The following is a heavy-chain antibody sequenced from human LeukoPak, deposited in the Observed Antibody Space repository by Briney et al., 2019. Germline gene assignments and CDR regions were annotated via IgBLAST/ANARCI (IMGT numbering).Heavy chain of an antibody. V-gene: IGHV3-30-3*01. CDR1: EFTFSSYA. CDR2: ISYDGSNK. Sequence: PGRSLRLSCAASEFTFSSYAMHWVRQAPGKGLEGVAVISYDGSNKYYADSVKGRFTISRDNSKNTLYLQMNSLRAEDTAVYYCARGRDYRSPEDYWGQGTLVTVSS. D-gene: IGHD4-11*01. J-gene: IGHJ4*02. CDR3: ARGRDYRSPEDY.